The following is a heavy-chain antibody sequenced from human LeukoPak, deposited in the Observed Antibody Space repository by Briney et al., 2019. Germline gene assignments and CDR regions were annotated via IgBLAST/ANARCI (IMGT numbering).Heavy chain of an antibody. CDR3: ARASKYDSSGYYYEFPLDY. V-gene: IGHV1-18*01. Sequence: ASVNVSCKASGYTYTSYGISWVRQAPGQGLEWMGWISAYNGNTNYAQKLQGRVTMTTDTSTSTAYMELRSLRSDDTAVYYCARASKYDSSGYYYEFPLDYWGQGTLVTVSS. CDR2: ISAYNGNT. J-gene: IGHJ4*02. CDR1: GYTYTSYG. D-gene: IGHD3-22*01.